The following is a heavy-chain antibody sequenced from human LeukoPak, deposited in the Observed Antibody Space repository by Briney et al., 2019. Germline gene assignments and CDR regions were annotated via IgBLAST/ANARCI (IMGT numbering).Heavy chain of an antibody. CDR1: GGSISSYY. V-gene: IGHV4-59*01. CDR2: IYYSENN. D-gene: IGHD3-16*01. CDR3: ARVEWGVVNWFDP. J-gene: IGHJ5*02. Sequence: SQSLSLTCPVSGGSISSYYWSWIRQPPGEGRGWIGYIYYSENNNYNASLKIRITISVDTSKNQFSLKLSSATAADTAVYYCARVEWGVVNWFDPWGQGTLVTVSS.